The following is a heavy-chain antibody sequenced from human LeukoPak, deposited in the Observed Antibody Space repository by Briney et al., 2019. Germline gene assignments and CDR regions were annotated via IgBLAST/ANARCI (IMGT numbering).Heavy chain of an antibody. J-gene: IGHJ1*01. Sequence: PSETLSLTCTVSGGSISSGGYYWSWIRQHPGKGLAWIGYIYYSGSTYYNPSLKSRVTISVDTSKNQFSLKLSSVTAADTAVYYCARGAWTEYFQHWGQGTLVIVSS. CDR3: ARGAWTEYFQH. CDR1: GGSISSGGYY. V-gene: IGHV4-31*03. D-gene: IGHD1-1*01. CDR2: IYYSGST.